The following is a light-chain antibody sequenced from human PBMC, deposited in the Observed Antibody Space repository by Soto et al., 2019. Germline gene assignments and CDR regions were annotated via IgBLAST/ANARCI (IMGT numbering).Light chain of an antibody. V-gene: IGKV3-11*01. CDR3: QQRSSWPWT. J-gene: IGKJ1*01. CDR1: QSVSSY. CDR2: DAS. Sequence: EIVLTQSPDTLSLSPGERATLSCRASQSVSSYLAWYQQKPGQAPRLLIYDASTRATGFPARFSGSGSGTDFTLTINSLEPEDFAVYYCQQRSSWPWTFGQGTKVEIK.